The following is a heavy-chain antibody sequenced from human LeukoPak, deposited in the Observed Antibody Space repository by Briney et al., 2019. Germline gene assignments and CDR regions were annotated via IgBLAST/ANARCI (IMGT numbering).Heavy chain of an antibody. CDR2: IYHSGST. D-gene: IGHD6-13*01. CDR1: GGSISSSSW. V-gene: IGHV4-4*02. Sequence: SETLSLTCAVSGGSISSSSWWTWVRQPPGKGLEWIGEIYHSGSTNYNPSLKSRVTISVDKSKNQFSLKLSSVTAADTAVYYCARDLATAGFQDHWGQGTLVTVSS. CDR3: ARDLATAGFQDH. J-gene: IGHJ4*02.